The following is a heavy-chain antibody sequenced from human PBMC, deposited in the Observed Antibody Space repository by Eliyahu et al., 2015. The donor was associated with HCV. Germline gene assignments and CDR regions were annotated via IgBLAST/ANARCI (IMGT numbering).Heavy chain of an antibody. CDR1: GFNFRXXN. CDR2: ISSGSSFI. CDR3: ARDIKEDYFYGMDV. J-gene: IGHJ6*02. Sequence: EVQLVESGGGLVKXXVSLRLSCAASGFNFRXXNMNWVRQAPGKGLEWVSSISSGSSFINYAGSVDGRFAISRENTKNSVFLQMHGLRAEDTAVYYCARDIKEDYFYGMDVWGHGTTVTVSS. V-gene: IGHV3-21*01.